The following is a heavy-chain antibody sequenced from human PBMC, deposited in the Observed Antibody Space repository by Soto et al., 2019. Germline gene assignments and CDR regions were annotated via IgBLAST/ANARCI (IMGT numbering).Heavy chain of an antibody. D-gene: IGHD6-19*01. CDR1: DGSLSPNY. V-gene: IGHV4-59*08. CDR2: IYYSGST. Sequence: PSETLSLTCTVSDGSLSPNYWSWIRQPPGKGLEWIGYIYYSGSTNYNPSLKSRVTISVDTSKNQFSLKLSSVTAADTAVYYCARQGVAVAADYWGQGTLVTVSS. CDR3: ARQGVAVAADY. J-gene: IGHJ4*02.